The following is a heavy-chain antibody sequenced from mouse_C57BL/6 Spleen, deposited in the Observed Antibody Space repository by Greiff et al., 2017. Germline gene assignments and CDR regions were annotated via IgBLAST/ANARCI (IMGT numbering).Heavy chain of an antibody. CDR2: INYDGSST. Sequence: EVKVVESEGGLVQPGSSMKLSCTASGFTFSDYYMAWVRQVPEKGLEWVANINYDGSSTYYLDSLKSRFIISRDNAKNILYLQMSSLKSEDTATYYFAREVLYYAMDYWGQGTSVTVSS. CDR1: GFTFSDYY. V-gene: IGHV5-16*01. CDR3: AREVLYYAMDY. J-gene: IGHJ4*01.